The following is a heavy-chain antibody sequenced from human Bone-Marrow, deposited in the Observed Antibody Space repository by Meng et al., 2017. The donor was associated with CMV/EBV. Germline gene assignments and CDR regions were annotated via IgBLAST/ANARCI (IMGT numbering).Heavy chain of an antibody. CDR2: IKADGSEK. J-gene: IGHJ4*02. D-gene: IGHD1-14*01. CDR1: GFTFSSHW. V-gene: IGHV3-7*04. Sequence: GGSLRLSCAASGFTFSSHWMCWVRQAPGKGLEWVANIKADGSEKYYVDSVKGRFTVSRDNAKNSLYLQMNSLRAEDTAVYYCARGYHLDYWGQGTLVTVSS. CDR3: ARGYHLDY.